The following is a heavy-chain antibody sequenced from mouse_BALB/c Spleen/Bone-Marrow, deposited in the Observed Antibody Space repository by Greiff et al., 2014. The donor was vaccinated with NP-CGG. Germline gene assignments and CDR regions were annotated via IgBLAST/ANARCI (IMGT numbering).Heavy chain of an antibody. CDR1: GHAFSVYW. Sequence: LVESGAELVRPGSSVKISCKASGHAFSVYWMNWVKQRPGQGLEWIGQIYPGDGDTNYNGKFKGRATLTADKSSNTAYMQLSSLTSEDSAVYFCARGGISVDYWGQGTTLTVSS. CDR2: IYPGDGDT. J-gene: IGHJ2*01. V-gene: IGHV1-80*01. CDR3: ARGGISVDY.